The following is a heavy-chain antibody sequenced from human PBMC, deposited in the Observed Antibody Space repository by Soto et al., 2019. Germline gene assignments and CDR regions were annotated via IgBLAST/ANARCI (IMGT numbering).Heavy chain of an antibody. CDR1: GGSISSSSYY. CDR3: VLKMRRTTWYYFFPMDA. V-gene: IGHV4-39*01. J-gene: IGHJ6*02. Sequence: PPETLSLTCTVSGGSISSSSYYCGWIRQPPGKGLEWIGSIYYSGSTYYNPSLKSRVTMSVDTSKNQFSLRLRSVTAADTAVYYCVLKMRRTTWYYFFPMDACVQITTV. D-gene: IGHD1-7*01. CDR2: IYYSGST.